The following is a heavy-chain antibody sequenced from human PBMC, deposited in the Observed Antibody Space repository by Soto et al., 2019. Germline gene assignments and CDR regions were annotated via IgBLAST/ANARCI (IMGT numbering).Heavy chain of an antibody. Sequence: QARFEESGGGVVQPGSSLRLSCTSSGFTFGVYTMQWVRQAPGRGLECVAVISYDGGNEYYADSVKGRFTISRDNSENKLYLQMNSLRPEDTAVYYCATGHRGLTGIPAVISAPGWFDPWGQGALVSVSS. V-gene: IGHV3-30*04. J-gene: IGHJ5*01. CDR3: ATGHRGLTGIPAVISAPGWFDP. CDR2: ISYDGGNE. CDR1: GFTFGVYT. D-gene: IGHD2-21*01.